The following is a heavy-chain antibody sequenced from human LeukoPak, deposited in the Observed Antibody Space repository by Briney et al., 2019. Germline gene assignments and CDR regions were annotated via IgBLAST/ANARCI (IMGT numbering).Heavy chain of an antibody. D-gene: IGHD3-22*01. CDR3: ARDPGANYYDSSGQDY. CDR2: ISYDGSNK. J-gene: IGHJ4*02. V-gene: IGHV3-30*04. CDR1: GFTFSSYA. Sequence: GGSLRLSCAASGFTFSSYAMHWVRQAPGKGLEWVAVISYDGSNKYYADSVKGRFTISRDNSKNTLYLQMNSLRAEDTAVYYCARDPGANYYDSSGQDYWGQGTLVTVSS.